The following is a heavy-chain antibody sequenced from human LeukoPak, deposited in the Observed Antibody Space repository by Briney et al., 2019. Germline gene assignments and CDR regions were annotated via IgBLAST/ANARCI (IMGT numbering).Heavy chain of an antibody. Sequence: ASVKVSCKASGYTFTSYDMNWVRQAPGQGLEWMGWMNPNSGNTDYAQKFQGRVTMTRNTSISTAYMELSSLRSEDTAVYYCARAWIQPWTLYYYYYMDVWGKGTTVTVSS. D-gene: IGHD5-18*01. V-gene: IGHV1-8*01. CDR2: MNPNSGNT. J-gene: IGHJ6*03. CDR3: ARAWIQPWTLYYYYYMDV. CDR1: GYTFTSYD.